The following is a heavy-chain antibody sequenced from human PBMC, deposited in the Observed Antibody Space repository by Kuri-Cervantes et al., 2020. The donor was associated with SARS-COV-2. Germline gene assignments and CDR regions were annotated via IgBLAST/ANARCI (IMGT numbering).Heavy chain of an antibody. D-gene: IGHD3-3*01. Sequence: SETLSLTCTVSGGSISSGGYYWSWIRQHPGKGLEWIGYIYYSGSTYYNPSLKSRVTISVDRSKNQFSLKLSSVTAADTAVYYCARGRNYDFWSGYFHFDYWGQGTLVTVSS. CDR2: IYYSGST. CDR1: GGSISSGGYY. CDR3: ARGRNYDFWSGYFHFDY. V-gene: IGHV4-31*03. J-gene: IGHJ4*02.